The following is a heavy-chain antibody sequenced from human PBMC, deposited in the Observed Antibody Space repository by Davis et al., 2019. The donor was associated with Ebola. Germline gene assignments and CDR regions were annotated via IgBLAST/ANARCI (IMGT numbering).Heavy chain of an antibody. D-gene: IGHD2-15*01. V-gene: IGHV1-2*04. CDR2: INPNSGGT. CDR1: GYTFTGYY. Sequence: ASVKVSCKASGYTFTGYYMHWVRQAPGQGLEWMGWINPNSGGTNYAQKFQGWVTMTRDTSISTAYLELSRLRSDDTAVYYCAREGYCSGGSCYHFDYWGQGTLVTVSS. CDR3: AREGYCSGGSCYHFDY. J-gene: IGHJ4*02.